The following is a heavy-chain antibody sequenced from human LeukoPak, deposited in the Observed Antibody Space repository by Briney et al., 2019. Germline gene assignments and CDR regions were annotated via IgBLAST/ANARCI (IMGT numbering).Heavy chain of an antibody. CDR1: GFTFSSYA. Sequence: GGSLRLSCAASGFTFSSYAMHWVRQAPGKGLEWVAVISYDGSNKYYADSVKGRSTISRDNSKNTLYLQMNSLRAEDTAVYYCARGVKARPASYYYYYMDVWGKGTTVTVSS. D-gene: IGHD4-23*01. J-gene: IGHJ6*03. CDR2: ISYDGSNK. CDR3: ARGVKARPASYYYYYMDV. V-gene: IGHV3-30*01.